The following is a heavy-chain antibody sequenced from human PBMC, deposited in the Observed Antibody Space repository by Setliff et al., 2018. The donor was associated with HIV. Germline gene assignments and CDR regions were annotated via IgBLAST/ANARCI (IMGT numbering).Heavy chain of an antibody. CDR1: GFIFSSFA. V-gene: IGHV3-30-3*01. CDR2: ISVDGSNK. J-gene: IGHJ3*02. Sequence: LKISCAASGFIFSSFAMHWVRQAPGKGLEWVAVISVDGSNKYYADSVKGRFTVSRDNSKNTLYLQMNSLRAEDSAVYYCASGVLVVSAIFPASIAFDIWGQGTMVTVSS. D-gene: IGHD2-8*02. CDR3: ASGVLVVSAIFPASIAFDI.